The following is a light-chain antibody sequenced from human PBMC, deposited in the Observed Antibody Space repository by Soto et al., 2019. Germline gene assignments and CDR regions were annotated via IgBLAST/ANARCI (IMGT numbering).Light chain of an antibody. CDR2: AAF. V-gene: IGKV1-39*01. J-gene: IGKJ5*01. CDR3: QQSYTTPIT. CDR1: QSISGS. Sequence: DIQRTQSPSSLSASVGDRFTSTFRASQSISGSLNWYQQKPGKAPKLLIYAAFSLQSGVPSRFSGSGSGTDFTLTISSLQPEDFATYYCQQSYTTPITFGQGTRLEIK.